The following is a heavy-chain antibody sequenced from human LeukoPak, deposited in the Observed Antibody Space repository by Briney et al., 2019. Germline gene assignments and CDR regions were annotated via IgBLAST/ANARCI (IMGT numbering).Heavy chain of an antibody. CDR2: IYYSGST. Sequence: PSETLSLTCTVFGGSISSYYWSWIRQPPGKGLEWIGYIYYSGSTNYNPSLKSRVTISVDTSKNQFSLKLSSVTAADTAVYYCARRSTKWLDYYFDYWGQGTLVTVSS. D-gene: IGHD6-19*01. V-gene: IGHV4-59*08. CDR3: ARRSTKWLDYYFDY. CDR1: GGSISSYY. J-gene: IGHJ4*02.